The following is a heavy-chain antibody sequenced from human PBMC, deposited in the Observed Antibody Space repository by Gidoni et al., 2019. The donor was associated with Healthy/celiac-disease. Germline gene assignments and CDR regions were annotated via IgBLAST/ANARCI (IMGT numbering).Heavy chain of an antibody. CDR3: AKDDPYYDSSGYYQGYGMDV. V-gene: IGHV3-30*18. CDR1: GFTFSSYG. D-gene: IGHD3-22*01. Sequence: QVQLVESGGGVVQPGRSLRLSCAASGFTFSSYGMHWVRLAPGKGLEWVAVISYDGSNKYYADSVKGRFTISRDNSKNTLYLQMNSLRAEDTAVYYCAKDDPYYDSSGYYQGYGMDVWGQGTTVTVSS. CDR2: ISYDGSNK. J-gene: IGHJ6*02.